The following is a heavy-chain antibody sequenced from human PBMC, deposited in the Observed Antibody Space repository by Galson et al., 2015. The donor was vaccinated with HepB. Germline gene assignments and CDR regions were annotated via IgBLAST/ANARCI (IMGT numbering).Heavy chain of an antibody. V-gene: IGHV3-64D*06. CDR3: VMYYYDSSAHGWFDP. CDR1: GFTFSSYA. D-gene: IGHD3-22*01. CDR2: ISSNGGST. J-gene: IGHJ5*02. Sequence: SLRLSCAASGFTFSSYAMHWVRQAPGKGLEYVSAISSNGGSTYYADSVKGRFTISRDNSKNTLYLQMSSLRAEDTAVYYCVMYYYDSSAHGWFDPWGQGTLVTVSS.